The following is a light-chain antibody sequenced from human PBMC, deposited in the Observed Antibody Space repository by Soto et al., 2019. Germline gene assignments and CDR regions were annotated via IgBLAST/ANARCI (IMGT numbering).Light chain of an antibody. CDR3: CSYTSDLTPYV. CDR2: GVT. V-gene: IGLV2-14*03. Sequence: QSVLTXPASVSGSPGQSITISCTGTSSDIGGHDDVSWYQQHPGKVPKLLIYGVTDRPSGVSNRFSGSKSGNVASLTISGLQAEDEADYYCCSYTSDLTPYVFGTGTKVTV. J-gene: IGLJ1*01. CDR1: SSDIGGHDD.